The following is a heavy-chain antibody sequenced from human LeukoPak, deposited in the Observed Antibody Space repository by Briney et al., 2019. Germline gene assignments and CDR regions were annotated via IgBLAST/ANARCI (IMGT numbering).Heavy chain of an antibody. V-gene: IGHV1-2*02. J-gene: IGHJ5*02. CDR3: ARGGEFLWFGESWFDP. Sequence: GASVKVSCKASGYTFTGYYMHWVRQAPGQGLEWMGWINPNSGGTNYAQKFQGRVTMTRDTSISTAYMELSRLRSDDTAVYYCARGGEFLWFGESWFDPWGQGTLVTVSS. D-gene: IGHD3-10*01. CDR1: GYTFTGYY. CDR2: INPNSGGT.